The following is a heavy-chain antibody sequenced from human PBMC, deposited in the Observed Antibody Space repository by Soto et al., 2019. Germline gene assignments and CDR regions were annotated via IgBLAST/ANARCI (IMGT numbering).Heavy chain of an antibody. CDR1: GGSISSYY. CDR3: ASLSKLRYFEWLLSDV. CDR2: IYYSGST. D-gene: IGHD3-9*01. V-gene: IGHV4-59*08. Sequence: ASETLSLTCTVSGGSISSYYWSWIRQPPGKGLEWIGYIYYSGSTNYNPSLKSRVTISVDTSKNQFSLKLSSVTAADTAVYYCASLSKLRYFEWLLSDVWGKGTTVTVSS. J-gene: IGHJ6*04.